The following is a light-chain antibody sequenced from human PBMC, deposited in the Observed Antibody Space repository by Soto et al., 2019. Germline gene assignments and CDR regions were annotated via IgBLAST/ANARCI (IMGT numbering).Light chain of an antibody. V-gene: IGKV3-15*01. CDR3: QHYNNWPPYT. Sequence: EILMTQSPATLSVSPGERATLSCRASESVNRNLAWYQQKPGQAPRLLFYGASTRATDIPARFSATGSGTEFTLTISSLQSEDFAVYYCQHYNNWPPYTFGQGTKLEIK. CDR1: ESVNRN. J-gene: IGKJ2*01. CDR2: GAS.